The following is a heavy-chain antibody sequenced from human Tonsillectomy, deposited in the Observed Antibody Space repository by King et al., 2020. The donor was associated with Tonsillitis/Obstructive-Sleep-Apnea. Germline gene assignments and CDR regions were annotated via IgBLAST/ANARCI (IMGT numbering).Heavy chain of an antibody. J-gene: IGHJ5*02. CDR1: GYNFTTYW. D-gene: IGHD2-8*02. CDR2: IFPRNSDT. V-gene: IGHV5-51*01. Sequence: QLVQSGAEVKKPGESLRISCKGSGYNFTTYWIHWVRQMPGKGLEWMGIIFPRNSDTRYSPSFQGHVTISADKSISTAYLQWSSLKASDTAMYYCARQNLLYCTGGVCQNTWFDPWGQGTLVTVSS. CDR3: ARQNLLYCTGGVCQNTWFDP.